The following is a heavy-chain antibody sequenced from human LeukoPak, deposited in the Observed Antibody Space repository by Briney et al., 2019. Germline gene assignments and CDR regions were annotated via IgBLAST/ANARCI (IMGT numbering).Heavy chain of an antibody. Sequence: SETLSLTCTVSGGSISSSSYYWGWIRQPPGKGLEWIGSIYYSGSTYYNPSLKSRVTISVDTSKNQFSLKLSSVTAADTAVYYCARDMAEEYQLLSDAFDIWGQGTMVTVSS. D-gene: IGHD2-2*01. V-gene: IGHV4-39*07. J-gene: IGHJ3*02. CDR3: ARDMAEEYQLLSDAFDI. CDR1: GGSISSSSYY. CDR2: IYYSGST.